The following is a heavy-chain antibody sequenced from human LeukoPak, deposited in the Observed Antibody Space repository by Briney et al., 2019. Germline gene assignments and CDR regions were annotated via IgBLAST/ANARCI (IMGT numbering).Heavy chain of an antibody. V-gene: IGHV3-23*01. J-gene: IGHJ4*02. CDR1: GFTFSSYP. D-gene: IGHD6-19*01. CDR2: ISGSGGST. Sequence: GGSLRLSCAASGFTFSSYPMHWVRQAPGKGLEWVSAISGSGGSTYYADSVKGRFTISRDNSKNTLYLQMNSLRAEDTAVYYCAKSPSYSSGWYDYWGQGTLVTVSS. CDR3: AKSPSYSSGWYDY.